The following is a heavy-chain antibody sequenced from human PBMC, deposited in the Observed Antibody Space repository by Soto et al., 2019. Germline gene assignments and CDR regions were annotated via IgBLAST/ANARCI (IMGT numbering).Heavy chain of an antibody. CDR1: GGIFSSFS. V-gene: IGHV1-69*01. Sequence: QVQLVQSGAEVKTPGSSVEVSCTASGGIFSSFSITWVRQVPGHGREWMGGIIPMTGTPNYAEKVQGRLTLPAEGSTRTGYLVLSRLTAEDTAVYYCARGSVFSGATSWLASSGQPNVVIVSS. CDR3: ARGSVFSGATSWLAS. J-gene: IGHJ5*01. D-gene: IGHD2-21*01. CDR2: IIPMTGTP.